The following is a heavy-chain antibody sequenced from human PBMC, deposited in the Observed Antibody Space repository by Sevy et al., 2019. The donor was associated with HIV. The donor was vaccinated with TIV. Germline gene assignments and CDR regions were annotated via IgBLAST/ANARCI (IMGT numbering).Heavy chain of an antibody. V-gene: IGHV3-7*03. CDR3: ARNYGDYEAYYYYGMDV. CDR1: GFTFSSYW. J-gene: IGHJ6*02. CDR2: IKQDGSEK. D-gene: IGHD4-17*01. Sequence: GGSLRLSCAASGFTFSSYWMSWVRQAPGKGLEWVANIKQDGSEKYYVDSVKGRFTISRDNAKNSLYLQMNSLRAEDTAVYYCARNYGDYEAYYYYGMDVWGQGTTVTVSS.